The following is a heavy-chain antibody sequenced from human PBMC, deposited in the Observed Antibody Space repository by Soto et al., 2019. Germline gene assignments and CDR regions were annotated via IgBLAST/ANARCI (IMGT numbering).Heavy chain of an antibody. V-gene: IGHV3-48*01. CDR3: ARGEGIQLWFLNHYGMDV. Sequence: PGGSLRLSCAASGFTFSSYSMNWVRQAPGKGLEWVSYISSSSSTIYYADSVKGRFTISRDNAKNSLYLQMNSLRAEDTAVYYCARGEGIQLWFLNHYGMDVWGQGTTVTVSS. D-gene: IGHD5-18*01. J-gene: IGHJ6*02. CDR2: ISSSSSTI. CDR1: GFTFSSYS.